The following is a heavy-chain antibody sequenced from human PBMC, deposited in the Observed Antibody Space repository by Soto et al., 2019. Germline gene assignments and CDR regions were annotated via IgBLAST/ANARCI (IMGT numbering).Heavy chain of an antibody. CDR2: ISGSAGST. V-gene: IGHV3-23*01. D-gene: IGHD6-19*01. Sequence: VGSLRLSCVASGFTFDDYAIHWVRQTPGKGLERVSAISGSAGSTYYADSVKGRFTISRDNSKNTLYLEMNSLRAEDTAVYYCAKEPTQWLVTWFDPWGQGTLVTVSS. CDR1: GFTFDDYA. J-gene: IGHJ5*02. CDR3: AKEPTQWLVTWFDP.